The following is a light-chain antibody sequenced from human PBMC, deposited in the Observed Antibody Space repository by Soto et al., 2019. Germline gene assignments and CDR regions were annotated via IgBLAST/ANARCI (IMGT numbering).Light chain of an antibody. CDR2: AAS. J-gene: IGKJ1*01. V-gene: IGKV1-39*01. Sequence: DIQMTQSPSTLSASVGDRVTITCRASQSISTYLNWYQQKLGKAPTLLIYAASSLQSGVPSRFRGGGSGTDFTLTISSLQPEDFATYFCQQYYGSPRTFGKGTKV. CDR3: QQYYGSPRT. CDR1: QSISTY.